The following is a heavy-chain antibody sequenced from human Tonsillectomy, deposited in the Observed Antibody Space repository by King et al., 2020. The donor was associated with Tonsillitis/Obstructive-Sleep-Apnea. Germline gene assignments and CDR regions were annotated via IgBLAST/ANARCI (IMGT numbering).Heavy chain of an antibody. CDR3: ARTSDFWSGYYSPDP. Sequence: QLQESGPGLVKPSETLSLTCTVSGGSISSSSYYWGWIRQPPGKGLEWIGSIYYSGSTYYNPSLKSRVTISVDTSKNQFSLKLSSVTAADTAVYYCARTSDFWSGYYSPDPWGQGTLVTVSS. J-gene: IGHJ5*02. D-gene: IGHD3-3*01. V-gene: IGHV4-39*01. CDR1: GGSISSSSYY. CDR2: IYYSGST.